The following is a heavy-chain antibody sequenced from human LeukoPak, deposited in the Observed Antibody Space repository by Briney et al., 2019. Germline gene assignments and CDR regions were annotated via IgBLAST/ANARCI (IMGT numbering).Heavy chain of an antibody. D-gene: IGHD6-25*01. J-gene: IGHJ4*02. V-gene: IGHV4-39*07. CDR2: IYNSGSA. CDR1: GGDPITTNGYY. Sequence: PSETLSLTCAVSGGDPITTNGYYWGWIRQTPGKGLEWISSIYNSGSAYYNPSLRSRVTISVDTSKNQFSLKLSSVTAADTAVYYCTTFTTGYDYWGQGTLVTVSS. CDR3: TTFTTGYDY.